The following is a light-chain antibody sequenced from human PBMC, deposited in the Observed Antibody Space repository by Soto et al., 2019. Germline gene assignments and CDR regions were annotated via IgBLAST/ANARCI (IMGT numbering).Light chain of an antibody. CDR2: GAS. CDR3: QQYGSSAQS. J-gene: IGKJ1*01. V-gene: IGKV3-20*01. CDR1: PRVRSSY. Sequence: EIVLTQSPCTLSLSPGERATLSCRASPRVRSSYLAWYQQKPGQAPRLLIDGASSRATGIPDRCSGCGSGPEFMFTNSRQEPEDGAVYSCQQYGSSAQSFGEGTKVEIK.